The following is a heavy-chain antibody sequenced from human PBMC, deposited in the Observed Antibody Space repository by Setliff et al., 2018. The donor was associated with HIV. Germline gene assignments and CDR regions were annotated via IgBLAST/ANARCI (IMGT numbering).Heavy chain of an antibody. CDR2: ISSDGSTT. Sequence: GGSLRLSCTASGFTISGYWMHRVRQAPGKGLVWVSRISSDGSTTNYADSVKGRFTISRDNAKNTLYLQMNSLRAEDTAVYYCAGTLTTCCDQWGKGTTVTVSS. V-gene: IGHV3-74*01. CDR3: AGTLTTCCDQ. J-gene: IGHJ6*04. D-gene: IGHD4-17*01. CDR1: GFTISGYW.